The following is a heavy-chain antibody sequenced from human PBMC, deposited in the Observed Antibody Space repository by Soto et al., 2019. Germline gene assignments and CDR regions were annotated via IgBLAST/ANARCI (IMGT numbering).Heavy chain of an antibody. CDR2: ISSSSSTI. D-gene: IGHD6-13*01. J-gene: IGHJ5*02. CDR1: GFTFSSYS. Sequence: GGSLRLSCAASGFTFSSYSMNWVRQAPGKGLEWVSYISSSSSTIYYADSVKGRFTISRDNAKNSLYLQMNSLRAEDTAVYYCARAPIIAAAGTDPPYNWFDPWGQGTLVTVSS. CDR3: ARAPIIAAAGTDPPYNWFDP. V-gene: IGHV3-48*01.